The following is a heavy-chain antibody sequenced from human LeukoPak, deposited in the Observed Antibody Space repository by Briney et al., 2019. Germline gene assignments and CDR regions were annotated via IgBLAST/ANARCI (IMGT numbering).Heavy chain of an antibody. D-gene: IGHD2-21*01. V-gene: IGHV4-59*02. CDR1: GDSVTGRF. J-gene: IGHJ4*02. CDR2: VSHSEHT. Sequence: SETLSLTCIVSGDSVTGRFWSWVRQSPGKALEWIGCVSHSEHTRYNSSLRSRVSLSLDTSQNQFSLRLSSVTAADTAIYYCARGDFGPAYYFDIWGQGALVTVAS. CDR3: ARGDFGPAYYFDI.